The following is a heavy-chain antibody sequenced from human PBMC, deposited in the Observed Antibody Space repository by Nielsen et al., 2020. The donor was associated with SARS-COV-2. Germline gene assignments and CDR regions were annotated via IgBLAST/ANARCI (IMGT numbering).Heavy chain of an antibody. Sequence: WIRQPPGKGLEWVANIKQDGNEKYYVDSVKGRFTISRDNAKNSLYLQMNSLRAEDTAVYYCARDLGYDFWSGYQYYYGMDVWGQGTTVTVSS. J-gene: IGHJ6*02. CDR3: ARDLGYDFWSGYQYYYGMDV. V-gene: IGHV3-7*01. D-gene: IGHD3-3*01. CDR2: IKQDGNEK.